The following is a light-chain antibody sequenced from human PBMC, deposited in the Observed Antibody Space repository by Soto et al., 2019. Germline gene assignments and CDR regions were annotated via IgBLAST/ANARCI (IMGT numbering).Light chain of an antibody. J-gene: IGLJ1*01. CDR1: SSDVGNYKY. V-gene: IGLV2-14*01. Sequence: QSALAQPASVSGSPGQTITISCTGTSSDVGNYKYVSWYQQHPGKAPKLMIYEASNRPSGVSNRFSGSKSGNTASLTISRLPAEDETDYYCFSYTSSGTYVFATGTKVTVL. CDR2: EAS. CDR3: FSYTSSGTYV.